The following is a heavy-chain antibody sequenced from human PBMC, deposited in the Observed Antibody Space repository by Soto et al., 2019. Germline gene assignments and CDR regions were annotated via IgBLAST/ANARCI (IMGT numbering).Heavy chain of an antibody. CDR2: ISAYNGNT. V-gene: IGHV1-18*01. D-gene: IGHD6-19*01. J-gene: IGHJ4*02. CDR1: GYTFTSYG. Sequence: ASLKVSCKASGYTFTSYGISWVRQAPGQGLEWMGWISAYNGNTNYAQKLQGRVTMTTDTSTSTAYMELRSLRSDDTAVYYCARVVAVAGTLYYFDYWGQGTLVTVSS. CDR3: ARVVAVAGTLYYFDY.